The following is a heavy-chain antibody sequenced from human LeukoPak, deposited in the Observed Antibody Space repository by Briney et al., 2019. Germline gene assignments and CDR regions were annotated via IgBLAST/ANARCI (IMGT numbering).Heavy chain of an antibody. Sequence: GASVKVSCKASGYTFTSYYMHWVRQAPGQGLEWMGIINPNSGGTNYAQKFQGRVTMTRDTSISTAYMELSRLRSDDTAVYYCARGRGQRGAHFDYWGQGTLVTVSS. V-gene: IGHV1-2*02. CDR1: GYTFTSYY. J-gene: IGHJ4*02. CDR2: INPNSGGT. CDR3: ARGRGQRGAHFDY.